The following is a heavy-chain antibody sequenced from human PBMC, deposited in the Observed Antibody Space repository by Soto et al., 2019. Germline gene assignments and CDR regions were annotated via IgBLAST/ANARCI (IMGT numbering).Heavy chain of an antibody. V-gene: IGHV4-4*02. J-gene: IGHJ6*02. Sequence: SESLSLTGPVSGGSISSSKWWSWVRQPPGKGLEWIGEIYHSGSTNYNPSLKSRVTISVDKSKNQFSLKLSSVTAADTAVYYCATLSSSSDRYYYYGMDVWGQGTTVTVSS. CDR3: ATLSSSSDRYYYYGMDV. D-gene: IGHD6-6*01. CDR2: IYHSGST. CDR1: GGSISSSKW.